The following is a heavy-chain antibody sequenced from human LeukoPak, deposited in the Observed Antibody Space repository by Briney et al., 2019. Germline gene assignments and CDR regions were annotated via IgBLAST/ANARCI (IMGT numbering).Heavy chain of an antibody. D-gene: IGHD1-26*01. Sequence: ASETLSLTCTVSGGSISSSSYYWGWIRQPPGKGLEWIGSIYYSGSTYYNPSLKSRVTISVDTSKNQFSLKLSSVTAADTAVYYCGRGSYYYFDYWGQGTLVTVSS. CDR1: GGSISSSSYY. V-gene: IGHV4-39*01. CDR3: GRGSYYYFDY. CDR2: IYYSGST. J-gene: IGHJ4*02.